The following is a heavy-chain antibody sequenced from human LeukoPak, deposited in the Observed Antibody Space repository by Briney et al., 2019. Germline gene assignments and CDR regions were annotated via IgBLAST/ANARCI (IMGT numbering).Heavy chain of an antibody. V-gene: IGHV3-7*03. D-gene: IGHD4-23*01. J-gene: IGHJ4*02. CDR1: GFTFSRSS. CDR3: ARGRRWNDY. CDR2: IKEDGSEM. Sequence: PGGSLRLSCAASGFTFSRSSMSWVRQAPGKGLEWVASIKEDGSEMYYVDSAKGRFTISIDNTKNSLYLQMNSLRAEDTAVYYCARGRRWNDYWGQGTLVTVSS.